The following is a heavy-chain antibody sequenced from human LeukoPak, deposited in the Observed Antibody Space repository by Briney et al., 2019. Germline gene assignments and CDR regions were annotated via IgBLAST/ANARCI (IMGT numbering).Heavy chain of an antibody. D-gene: IGHD1/OR15-1a*01. Sequence: GGSLRLSCAASGFTFSSYGMHWVRQAPGKGLEWVAVIWYDGSNKYYADSVKGRFTISRDNSNNTLYLQMDSLRAEDTAVYYCARGGGLERTTLDYWGQGTLVTVSS. CDR1: GFTFSSYG. CDR3: ARGGGLERTTLDY. CDR2: IWYDGSNK. J-gene: IGHJ4*02. V-gene: IGHV3-33*01.